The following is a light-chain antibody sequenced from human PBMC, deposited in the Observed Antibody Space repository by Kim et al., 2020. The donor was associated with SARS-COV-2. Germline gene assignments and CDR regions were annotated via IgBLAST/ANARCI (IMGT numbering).Light chain of an antibody. CDR1: QDISNY. V-gene: IGKV1-33*01. Sequence: SASVGDRVTITCQASQDISNYLNWYQQKPGKAPKLLIYDASNLETGVPSRFSGSGSGTDFTFTISSLQPEDIATYYCQQYDNLLTFGGGTNVDI. J-gene: IGKJ4*01. CDR2: DAS. CDR3: QQYDNLLT.